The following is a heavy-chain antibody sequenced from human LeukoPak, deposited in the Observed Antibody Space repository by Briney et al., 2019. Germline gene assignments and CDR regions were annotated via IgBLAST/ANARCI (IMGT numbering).Heavy chain of an antibody. CDR3: ARDHSPSGSAYYYYGMDV. V-gene: IGHV4-59*01. D-gene: IGHD6-6*01. CDR2: IYYRGST. Sequence: SETLSLTCTVSGGSISSYYWSWIRQPPGKGLKWIGYIYYRGSTNYNPSLKSRVTISVDTSKNQFSLKLSSVTAADTAVYYCARDHSPSGSAYYYYGMDVWGQGTTVTVSS. J-gene: IGHJ6*02. CDR1: GGSISSYY.